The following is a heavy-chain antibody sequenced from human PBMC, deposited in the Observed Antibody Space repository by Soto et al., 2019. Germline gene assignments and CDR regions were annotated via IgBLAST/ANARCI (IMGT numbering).Heavy chain of an antibody. Sequence: SETLSLTCAVYGGSFSGNYWIWIRQSPGKGLEWIGEINDSGSTNYNPSLKSRVTISVDTSKNQFSLKLSSVSAADTAVYYCARGLQFPFWTVWGKGTTVTVSS. CDR1: GGSFSGNY. CDR3: ARGLQFPFWTV. J-gene: IGHJ6*04. CDR2: INDSGST. D-gene: IGHD3-3*01. V-gene: IGHV4-34*01.